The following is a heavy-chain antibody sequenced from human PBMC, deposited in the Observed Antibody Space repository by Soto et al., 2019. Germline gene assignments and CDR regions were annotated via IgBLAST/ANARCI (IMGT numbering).Heavy chain of an antibody. D-gene: IGHD3-16*02. CDR2: INHSGST. CDR1: GGSFSGYY. Sequence: QVQLQQWGAGLLKPSETLSLTCAVYGGSFSGYYWSWIRQPAGKGLEWIGEINHSGSTNYNPSLKRRVSISVDTSKNHFSLRLSSETAADTAVYDCGTGGLRGGLNYIWGGYRRSTIDYWGQGTLVTVSS. CDR3: GTGGLRGGLNYIWGGYRRSTIDY. V-gene: IGHV4-34*01. J-gene: IGHJ4*02.